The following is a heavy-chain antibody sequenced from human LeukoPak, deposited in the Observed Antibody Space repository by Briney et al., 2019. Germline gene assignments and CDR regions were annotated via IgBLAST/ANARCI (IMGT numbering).Heavy chain of an antibody. V-gene: IGHV4-34*01. Sequence: SETLSLTCAVYGGSFSGYYWSWIREPPGKGLEWIGEINHSGSTNYNPSLKSRVTISVDTSKNQFSLKLSSVTAADTAVYYCASGSGWVQHWGQGTLVTVSS. D-gene: IGHD6-19*01. CDR3: ASGSGWVQH. CDR2: INHSGST. CDR1: GGSFSGYY. J-gene: IGHJ1*01.